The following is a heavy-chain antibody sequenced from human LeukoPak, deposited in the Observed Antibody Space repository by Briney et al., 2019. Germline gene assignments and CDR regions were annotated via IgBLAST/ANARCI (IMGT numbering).Heavy chain of an antibody. V-gene: IGHV3-23*01. D-gene: IGHD3-16*01. Sequence: GGSLRLSCAASGFTFSSYAMYWVRQAPGKGLEWVSVIRGSGRTTYYADSVKGRFTISRDNAKNSLYLQLNSLRAEDTAEYYCARDGGATTPWAFDIWGQGTMVTVSS. J-gene: IGHJ3*02. CDR1: GFTFSSYA. CDR2: IRGSGRTT. CDR3: ARDGGATTPWAFDI.